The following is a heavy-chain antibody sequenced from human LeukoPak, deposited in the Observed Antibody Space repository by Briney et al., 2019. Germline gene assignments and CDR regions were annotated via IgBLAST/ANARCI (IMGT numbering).Heavy chain of an antibody. J-gene: IGHJ2*01. CDR3: ARVRTEWYIDL. CDR1: GFIFSPYW. V-gene: IGHV3-7*01. Sequence: GGSLRLSCAASGFIFSPYWVTWVRQAPGMGLEWVANMKEDGGEKFYVDSVRGRFTIPRDNAKNSVYLQMNSLRVEDTGVYYCARVRTEWYIDLWGRGTLVTVST. D-gene: IGHD2-8*02. CDR2: MKEDGGEK.